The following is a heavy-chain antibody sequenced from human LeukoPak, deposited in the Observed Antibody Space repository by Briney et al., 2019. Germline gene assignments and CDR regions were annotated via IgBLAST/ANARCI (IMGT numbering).Heavy chain of an antibody. D-gene: IGHD3-10*01. J-gene: IGHJ4*02. CDR1: GGSLSVYY. CDR3: ARLAGSTGSYFDH. CDR2: VHSSGNT. V-gene: IGHV4-59*01. Sequence: PSETLSLTCTVSGGSLSVYYWSWLRQTPGKGLEWIGYVHSSGNTNYNPSLKSRVTMSPDKSKNQFSLNLRSVTATDTAVYYCARLAGSTGSYFDHWGQGTLVTVSS.